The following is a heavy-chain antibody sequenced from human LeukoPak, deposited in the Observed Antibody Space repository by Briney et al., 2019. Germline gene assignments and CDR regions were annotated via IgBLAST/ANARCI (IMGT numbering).Heavy chain of an antibody. D-gene: IGHD3-22*01. J-gene: IGHJ4*02. CDR1: GFTFSNYW. Sequence: GGSLRLSCAASGFTFSNYWMHWVRQTPGKGLVWVSRINNDGSTTSYADSVKGRFTISRDNAKNTLYLQINSLKSEDSAAYYCARVYTYYYDSSGYLDYWGQGTLVTVSS. CDR2: INNDGSTT. CDR3: ARVYTYYYDSSGYLDY. V-gene: IGHV3-74*01.